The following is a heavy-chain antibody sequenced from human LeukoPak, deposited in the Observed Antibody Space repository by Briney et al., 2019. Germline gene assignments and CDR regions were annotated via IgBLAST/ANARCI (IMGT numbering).Heavy chain of an antibody. D-gene: IGHD4-17*01. J-gene: IGHJ4*02. CDR3: AKDDYGDYFGFDY. Sequence: PGGSLRLSCAASGFTFSSYGMHWVRQAPGKGLEWVAVIWYDGSNKYYADSVKGRFTISRDNSKNTLYLQTNSLRAEDTAVYYCAKDDYGDYFGFDYWGQGTLVTVSS. V-gene: IGHV3-33*06. CDR1: GFTFSSYG. CDR2: IWYDGSNK.